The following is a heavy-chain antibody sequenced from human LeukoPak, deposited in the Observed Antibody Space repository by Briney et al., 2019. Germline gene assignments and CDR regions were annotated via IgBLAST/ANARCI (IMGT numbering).Heavy chain of an antibody. CDR2: IYYSGST. V-gene: IGHV4-31*03. CDR1: GGSISSGGYY. D-gene: IGHD3-3*01. Sequence: SETLSLICTVSGGSISSGGYYWSWIRQHPGKGLEWIGYIYYSGSTYYNPSLKSRVTISVDTSKNQFSLKLSSVTAADMAVYYCARDRFLEWLGVNWFDPWGQGTLVTVSS. CDR3: ARDRFLEWLGVNWFDP. J-gene: IGHJ5*02.